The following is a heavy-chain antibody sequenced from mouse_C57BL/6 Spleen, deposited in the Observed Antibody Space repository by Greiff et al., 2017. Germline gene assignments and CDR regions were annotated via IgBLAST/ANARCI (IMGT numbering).Heavy chain of an antibody. J-gene: IGHJ2*01. V-gene: IGHV5-9-1*02. D-gene: IGHD1-1*01. Sequence: DVHLVESGEGLVKPGGSLKLSCAASGFTFSSYAMSWVRQTPEKRLEWVAYISSGGDYIYYADTVKGRFTISRDNARNTRYMQMSSLKSENTAMYYCTRNYNYSSSCFDYWGQGTTLTVSS. CDR3: TRNYNYSSSCFDY. CDR2: ISSGGDYI. CDR1: GFTFSSYA.